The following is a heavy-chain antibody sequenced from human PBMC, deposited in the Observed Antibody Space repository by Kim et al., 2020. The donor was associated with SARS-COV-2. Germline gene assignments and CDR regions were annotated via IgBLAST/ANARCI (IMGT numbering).Heavy chain of an antibody. Sequence: LKRRVTISVDTSKNQFSLKLSSVAAADTAVYYCARGLYYYDSSGYKERDYWGQGALVTVSS. CDR3: ARGLYYYDSSGYKERDY. J-gene: IGHJ4*02. D-gene: IGHD3-22*01. V-gene: IGHV4-34*01.